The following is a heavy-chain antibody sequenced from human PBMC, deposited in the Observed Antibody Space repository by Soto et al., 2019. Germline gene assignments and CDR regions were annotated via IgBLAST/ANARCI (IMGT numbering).Heavy chain of an antibody. CDR3: ASNYGDYGYYGMDV. Sequence: SETLSLTCAVSGGSISSGGYSWSWIRQPPGKGLEWIGYIYHSGSTYYNPSLKSRVTISVDRSKNQFSLKLSSVTAADTAVYYCASNYGDYGYYGMDVWGQGTTVTVSS. V-gene: IGHV4-30-2*01. D-gene: IGHD4-17*01. CDR1: GGSISSGGYS. CDR2: IYHSGST. J-gene: IGHJ6*02.